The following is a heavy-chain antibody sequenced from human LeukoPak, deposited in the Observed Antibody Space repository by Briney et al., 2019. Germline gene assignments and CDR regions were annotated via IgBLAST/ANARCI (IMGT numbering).Heavy chain of an antibody. CDR2: ISGGSGYI. J-gene: IGHJ4*02. CDR1: GFTFSSYS. D-gene: IGHD2-2*02. Sequence: GGSLRLSCAASGFTFSSYSMNWVRQAPGKGLEWVSYISGGSGYIYYADSVKGRFTISRDNAKNSLYLQMNSLRAEDTAVYYCARAGEVCSSTSCYIPAVGDYWGQGTLVTVSS. CDR3: ARAGEVCSSTSCYIPAVGDY. V-gene: IGHV3-21*01.